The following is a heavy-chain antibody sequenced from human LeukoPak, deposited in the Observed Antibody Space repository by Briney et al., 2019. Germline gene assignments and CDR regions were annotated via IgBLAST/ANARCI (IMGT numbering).Heavy chain of an antibody. CDR1: GFTFTRSA. Sequence: SVKVSCKSSGFTFTRSAMQWVRQARGQRLEWIGWIVVGSGNTNYAQKFQERVTITRGMSTSTAYMELSSLRSEDTAVYFCAAADYYDSSGYYPYAFHIWGQGTMVTVSS. CDR2: IVVGSGNT. J-gene: IGHJ3*02. CDR3: AAADYYDSSGYYPYAFHI. V-gene: IGHV1-58*02. D-gene: IGHD3-22*01.